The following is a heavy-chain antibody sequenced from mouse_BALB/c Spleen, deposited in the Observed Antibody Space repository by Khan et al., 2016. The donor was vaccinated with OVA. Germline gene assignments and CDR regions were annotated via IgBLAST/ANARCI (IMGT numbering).Heavy chain of an antibody. V-gene: IGHV1S81*02. CDR2: TNPTNGRT. D-gene: IGHD1-1*01. CDR3: ARIKKIVATYFDY. Sequence: VQLQQSGAELVKAGASVKMSCKASGYTFTSYWMHWVKQRLGQGLEWFAETNPTNGRTYYNEKFKSKARLTVDKSSSTAYMILSGPTFEDSAVYYCARIKKIVATYFDYWGQCTTLTVSS. CDR1: GYTFTSYW. J-gene: IGHJ2*01.